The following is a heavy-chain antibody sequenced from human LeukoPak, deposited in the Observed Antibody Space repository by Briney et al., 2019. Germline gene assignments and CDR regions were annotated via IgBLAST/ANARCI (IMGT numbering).Heavy chain of an antibody. J-gene: IGHJ4*02. Sequence: SETLSLTCTVSGGSISSSSYYWGWIRQPPGKGLEWIGSIYYSGSTYYNPSLKSRVTISVDTSKNQFSLKLSSVTAADTAVYYCARLLPHYYGSGSYYFDYWGQGTLVTVSS. CDR1: GGSISSSSYY. D-gene: IGHD3-10*01. V-gene: IGHV4-39*01. CDR2: IYYSGST. CDR3: ARLLPHYYGSGSYYFDY.